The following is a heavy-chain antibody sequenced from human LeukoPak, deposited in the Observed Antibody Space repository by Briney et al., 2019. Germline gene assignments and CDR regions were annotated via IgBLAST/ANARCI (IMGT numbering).Heavy chain of an antibody. Sequence: GESLKISCKGSGYSFTDYWIAWVRQMPGKGLEWMGFVYPADSDSRYGPSFHGQVTISADKSISTAYLQWNSLKASDTAIYYCARHSPGWMVRPYCFDSWGQGTLVTVSS. CDR3: ARHSPGWMVRPYCFDS. CDR2: VYPADSDS. CDR1: GYSFTDYW. J-gene: IGHJ4*02. D-gene: IGHD3-10*01. V-gene: IGHV5-51*01.